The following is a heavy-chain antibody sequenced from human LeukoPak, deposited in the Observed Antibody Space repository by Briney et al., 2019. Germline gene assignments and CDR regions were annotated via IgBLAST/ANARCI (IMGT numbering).Heavy chain of an antibody. CDR2: ISGSGGST. CDR1: GFTFSSYA. J-gene: IGHJ4*02. Sequence: PGGSLRLSCAASGFTFSSYAMSWVRQAPGKGLEWVSAISGSGGSTYYADSVKGRFTISRGNSKNTLYLQMNSLRAEDTAVYYCAKRPRADILTGYDYWGQGTLVTVSS. D-gene: IGHD3-9*01. V-gene: IGHV3-23*01. CDR3: AKRPRADILTGYDY.